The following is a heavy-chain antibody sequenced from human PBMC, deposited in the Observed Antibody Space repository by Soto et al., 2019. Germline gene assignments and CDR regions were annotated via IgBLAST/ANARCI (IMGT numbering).Heavy chain of an antibody. D-gene: IGHD3-22*01. V-gene: IGHV4-39*01. CDR1: GGSISSSSYY. CDR3: ARRSSSDQSDFDY. Sequence: QLQLQESGPGLVKPSETLSLTCTVSGGSISSSSYYWGWIRQPPGKGLEWIGSIYYSGSTYYNPSLQSRRTISVDTSKNQFSLKLSSVTAADTAVYYRARRSSSDQSDFDYWGQGTLLTVSS. J-gene: IGHJ4*02. CDR2: IYYSGST.